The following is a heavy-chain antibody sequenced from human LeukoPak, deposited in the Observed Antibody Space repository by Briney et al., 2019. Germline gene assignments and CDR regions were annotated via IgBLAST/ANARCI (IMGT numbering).Heavy chain of an antibody. Sequence: PGGSLRLSCAASGFTFDDYAMTWVRQAPGKGLEWVSSISGNGGSTYYADSVKGRFTISRDNSRNTLYLQMNSLRAEDTAVYFCAKVGALGYYFDYWGQGTLVTVAS. CDR1: GFTFDDYA. CDR2: ISGNGGST. D-gene: IGHD3-16*01. CDR3: AKVGALGYYFDY. V-gene: IGHV3-23*01. J-gene: IGHJ4*02.